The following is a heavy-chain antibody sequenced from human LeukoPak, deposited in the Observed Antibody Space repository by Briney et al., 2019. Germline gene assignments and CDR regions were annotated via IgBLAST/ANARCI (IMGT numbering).Heavy chain of an antibody. V-gene: IGHV3-53*04. D-gene: IGHD3-16*01. CDR2: IYAGGSSSA. CDR3: LRQGVGVRPR. Sequence: GGPLRLPCAPSGFTDSANHKSGARQAPGRGREWVSLIYAGGSSSAFYAASVKGRFPASRHDSKNTLDLQMNGLRADDTAVYYCLRQGVGVRPRWGQGTLVTVSS. J-gene: IGHJ4*02. CDR1: GFTDSANH.